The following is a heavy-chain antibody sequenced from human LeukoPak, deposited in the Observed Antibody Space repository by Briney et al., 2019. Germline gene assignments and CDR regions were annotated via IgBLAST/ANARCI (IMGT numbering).Heavy chain of an antibody. CDR3: VRGRFSGPPPDY. CDR2: IYYSGST. D-gene: IGHD6-19*01. CDR1: GGSISSGGYY. J-gene: IGHJ4*02. V-gene: IGHV4-31*03. Sequence: SETLSLTCTVSGGSISSGGYYWSWIRQHPGKGLEWIGYIYYSGSTYYNPSLKSRVTISVDTSKNQFSLKLSSVTAADTAVYYCVRGRFSGPPPDYWGQGTLVTVSS.